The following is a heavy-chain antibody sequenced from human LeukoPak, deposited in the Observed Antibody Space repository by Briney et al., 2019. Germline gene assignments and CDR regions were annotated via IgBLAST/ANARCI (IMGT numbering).Heavy chain of an antibody. CDR3: AKDGGFGELLLN. V-gene: IGHV3-43*02. J-gene: IGHJ4*02. CDR2: ISGDGGST. CDR1: GFTFDDYA. D-gene: IGHD3-10*01. Sequence: AGGSLRLPCAASGFTFDDYAMHWVRQAPGKGLEWFSLISGDGGSTYYADSVKGRFTISRDNSKNSLYLQMNSLRTEDTALYYCAKDGGFGELLLNWGQGTLVTVSS.